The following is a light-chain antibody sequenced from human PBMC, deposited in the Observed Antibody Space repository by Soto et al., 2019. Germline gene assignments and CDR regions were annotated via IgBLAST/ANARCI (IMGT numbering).Light chain of an antibody. J-gene: IGKJ1*01. CDR3: QQYDSSPRT. CDR1: QTLTNS. V-gene: IGKV3-11*01. CDR2: DAS. Sequence: IVLTQSPATLSLSPWERATLSCRASQTLTNSLAWYQQKPGQAPRLLIYDASYRATGIPTRFGGSGSGTDFTLTISRLEPGDSAVYYCQQYDSSPRTFGQGTKVDIK.